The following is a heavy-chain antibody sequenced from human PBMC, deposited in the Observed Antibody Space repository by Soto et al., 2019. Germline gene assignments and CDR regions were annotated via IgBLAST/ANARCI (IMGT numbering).Heavy chain of an antibody. Sequence: QVQVMQSGAEVRKPGASVKISRLASGYTVISYALNWVRQAPGQRLEWMGRINTGNGNTDYSQRFQGRITITRDTXPXXVDMELTSLTSAATAVYYCATAEGTVTTGLYGMDVGGQGTTATVSS. CDR3: ATAEGTVTTGLYGMDV. D-gene: IGHD4-17*01. J-gene: IGHJ6*02. CDR2: INTGNGNT. CDR1: GYTVISYA. V-gene: IGHV1-3*04.